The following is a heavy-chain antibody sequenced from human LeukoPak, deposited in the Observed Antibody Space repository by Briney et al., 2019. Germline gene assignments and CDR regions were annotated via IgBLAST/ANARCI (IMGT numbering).Heavy chain of an antibody. CDR2: INHSGST. Sequence: SETLSLTCAVYGGSFSSYYWSWIRQPPGKGLEWIGEINHSGSTNYNPSLKSRVTISVDTSKNQFSLKLSSVTAADTAVYYCARGLSAYCSGGSCYSDWFDPWGQGTLVTVSS. CDR3: ARGLSAYCSGGSCYSDWFDP. CDR1: GGSFSSYY. J-gene: IGHJ5*02. V-gene: IGHV4-34*01. D-gene: IGHD2-15*01.